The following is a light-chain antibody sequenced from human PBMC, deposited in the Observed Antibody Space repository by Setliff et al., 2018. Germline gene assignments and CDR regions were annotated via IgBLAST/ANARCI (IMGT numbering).Light chain of an antibody. CDR2: WAS. CDR3: QQYYTTPIT. CDR1: QTVVHSINNKNY. V-gene: IGKV4-1*01. J-gene: IGKJ5*01. Sequence: DIVMTQSPDSLAVSLGERATIKCKSSQTVVHSINNKNYLAWYQHKAGQSPKLLIYWASTRESGVPDRFSGSGSGTDFTLTISSLQAEDVAIYYCQQYYTTPITFGQGIRLEIK.